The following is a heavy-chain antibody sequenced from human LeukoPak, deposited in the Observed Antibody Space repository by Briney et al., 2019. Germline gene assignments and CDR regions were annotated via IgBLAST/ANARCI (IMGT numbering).Heavy chain of an antibody. V-gene: IGHV1-46*01. Sequence: GASVKVSCKASGYTFTSYYMHWVRQPPGQGLERMGIINTSCGSTSYAQKFQGRVTMTRDTSTSTVYMELSSLRSEDTAVYYCATPSIAAAGYYYYGMDVWGQGTTVTVSS. D-gene: IGHD6-13*01. CDR1: GYTFTSYY. CDR2: INTSCGST. J-gene: IGHJ6*02. CDR3: ATPSIAAAGYYYYGMDV.